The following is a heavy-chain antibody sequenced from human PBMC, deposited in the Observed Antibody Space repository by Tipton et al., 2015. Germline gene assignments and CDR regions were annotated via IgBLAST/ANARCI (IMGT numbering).Heavy chain of an antibody. CDR2: ISPSSSYI. CDR3: ARDGGLGRYFDY. Sequence: SLRLSCAASGFTFSYCTMNWVRQAPGKGLEWVSSISPSSSYINYADSLKGRFTISRDNAKNSLYLQMNSLRAEDTAVYYCARDGGLGRYFDYWGQGTLVTVSS. CDR1: GFTFSYCT. V-gene: IGHV3-21*01. D-gene: IGHD3-16*01. J-gene: IGHJ4*02.